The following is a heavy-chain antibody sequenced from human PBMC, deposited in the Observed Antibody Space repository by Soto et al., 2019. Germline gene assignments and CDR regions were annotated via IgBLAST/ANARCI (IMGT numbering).Heavy chain of an antibody. CDR1: GGSFSGYY. CDR3: ASLTRKSGQLVYSRGNYYYYMDV. CDR2: INHSGST. V-gene: IGHV4-34*01. D-gene: IGHD6-6*01. J-gene: IGHJ6*03. Sequence: SETLSLTCAVYGGSFSGYYWSWIRQPPGKGLEWIGEINHSGSTNYNPSLKSRVTISVDTSKNQFSLKLSSVTAADTAVYYCASLTRKSGQLVYSRGNYYYYMDVWGKGTTVTVSS.